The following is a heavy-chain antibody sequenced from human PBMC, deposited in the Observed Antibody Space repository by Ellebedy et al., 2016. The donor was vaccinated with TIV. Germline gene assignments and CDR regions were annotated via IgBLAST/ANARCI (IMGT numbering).Heavy chain of an antibody. Sequence: MPSETLSLTCTVSGDSIKSYYWSWLRQPPGRGLEWVGYIYYSGSTKYNPSLRNRVSMSVDTSKNQFSLRLNSVAAADTAVYYCATGSVPQLFWGRGTLVTVSS. CDR1: GDSIKSYY. J-gene: IGHJ4*02. CDR2: IYYSGST. D-gene: IGHD3-10*01. CDR3: ATGSVPQLF. V-gene: IGHV4-59*01.